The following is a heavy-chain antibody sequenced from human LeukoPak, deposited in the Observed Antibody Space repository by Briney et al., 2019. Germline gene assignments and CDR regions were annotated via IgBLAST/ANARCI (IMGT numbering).Heavy chain of an antibody. CDR2: ISYDGSNK. CDR3: ATAWEPEPSDAFDI. V-gene: IGHV3-30*03. D-gene: IGHD1-26*01. CDR1: GFTFSSYG. J-gene: IGHJ3*02. Sequence: PGGSLRLSCAASGFTFSSYGMHWVRQAPGKGLEWVAVISYDGSNKYYADSVKGRFTISRDNSKNTLYLQMNSLRAEDTAVYYCATAWEPEPSDAFDIWGQGTMVTVSS.